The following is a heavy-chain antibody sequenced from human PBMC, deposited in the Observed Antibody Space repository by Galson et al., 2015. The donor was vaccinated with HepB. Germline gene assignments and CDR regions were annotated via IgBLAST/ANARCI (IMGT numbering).Heavy chain of an antibody. CDR2: IYSGGST. CDR3: ARSLNYYYYGMDV. CDR1: GFTVSSNY. V-gene: IGHV3-66*01. Sequence: SLRLSCAASGFTVSSNYMSWVRQAPGKGLEWVSVIYSGGSTYYADSVKGRFTISRDNSKNTLYLQMNSLRAEDTAVYYCARSLNYYYYGMDVWGQGTTVTVSS. J-gene: IGHJ6*02.